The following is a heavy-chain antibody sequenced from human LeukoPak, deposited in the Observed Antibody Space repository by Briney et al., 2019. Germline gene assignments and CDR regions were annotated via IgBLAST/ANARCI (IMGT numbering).Heavy chain of an antibody. Sequence: GESLKISCKGSGYTFSDCWIGWVRQTAGRGLESMAMIYPGDSDTKYSPSFQGQVTISADESISTAYLQWSGLKASDTAMYYCARLGVTGTAADYWGQGTPVTVSS. CDR2: IYPGDSDT. J-gene: IGHJ4*02. CDR3: ARLGVTGTAADY. D-gene: IGHD6-19*01. V-gene: IGHV5-51*01. CDR1: GYTFSDCW.